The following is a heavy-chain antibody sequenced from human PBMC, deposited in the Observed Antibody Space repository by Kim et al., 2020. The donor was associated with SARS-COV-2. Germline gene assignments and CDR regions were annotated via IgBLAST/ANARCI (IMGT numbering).Heavy chain of an antibody. J-gene: IGHJ4*02. CDR2: IIPICGTA. V-gene: IGHV1-69*13. Sequence: SVKVSCKASGGTFSSYAISWVRQAPGQGLEWMGGIIPICGTANYAQKFQGRVTITADESTSTAYMELSSLRSEDTAVYYCASKRGSSWYLDYWGQGTLVTVSS. D-gene: IGHD6-13*01. CDR3: ASKRGSSWYLDY. CDR1: GGTFSSYA.